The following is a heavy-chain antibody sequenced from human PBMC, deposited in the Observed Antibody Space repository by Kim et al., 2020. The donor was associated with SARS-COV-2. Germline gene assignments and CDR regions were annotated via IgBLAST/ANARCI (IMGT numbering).Heavy chain of an antibody. CDR2: IDPDDGET. CDR1: GYTLTELS. Sequence: ASVKVSCKVSGYTLTELSMHWVRQAPGKGLEWMGGIDPDDGETNYAQKFQGRVTMTADTSTNTAYMELSSLRSDDTAVYYCATSSPAMRCACCDHP. V-gene: IGHV1-24*01. D-gene: IGHD2-15*01. CDR3: ATSSPAMRCACCDHP. J-gene: IGHJ5*02.